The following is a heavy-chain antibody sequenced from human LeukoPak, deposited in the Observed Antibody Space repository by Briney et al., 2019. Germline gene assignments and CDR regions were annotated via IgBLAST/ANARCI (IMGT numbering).Heavy chain of an antibody. CDR1: GFTFSSYA. V-gene: IGHV4-34*01. Sequence: GSLRLSCAASGFTFSSYAMSWVRQPPGKGPEWIGEINHSGSTNYNPSLKSRVTISVDTSKNQFSLKLSSVTAADTAVYYCARVTWLQLGYFDNWGQGTLVTVSS. J-gene: IGHJ4*02. CDR3: ARVTWLQLGYFDN. CDR2: INHSGST. D-gene: IGHD5-24*01.